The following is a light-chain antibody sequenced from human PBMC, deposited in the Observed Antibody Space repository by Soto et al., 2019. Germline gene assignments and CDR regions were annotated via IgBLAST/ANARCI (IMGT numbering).Light chain of an antibody. CDR3: SSFTTSNTYV. V-gene: IGLV2-14*01. Sequence: QSALTQPASVSGSPGQSITISCTGTSTDIGYYNYVSWFQQHPGKAPKLFISEVNNRPSGVSNRFSGSKSGNTASLTISGLQAEDEAHYYCSSFTTSNTYVFGPGTKLTVL. CDR1: STDIGYYNY. J-gene: IGLJ1*01. CDR2: EVN.